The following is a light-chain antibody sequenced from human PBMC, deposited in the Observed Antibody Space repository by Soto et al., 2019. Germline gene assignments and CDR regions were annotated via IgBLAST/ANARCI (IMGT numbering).Light chain of an antibody. CDR1: SSDVGGYNY. Sequence: QSALTQPRSVSGSPGPSVTISCTGTSSDVGGYNYVSWYQQHPGKAPKLMISDVSKRPSGVPDRFSGSKSGNTASLTISGLQAEYEADYYCCSYSGSSFWVFGGGTKVTVL. V-gene: IGLV2-11*01. J-gene: IGLJ3*02. CDR2: DVS. CDR3: CSYSGSSFWV.